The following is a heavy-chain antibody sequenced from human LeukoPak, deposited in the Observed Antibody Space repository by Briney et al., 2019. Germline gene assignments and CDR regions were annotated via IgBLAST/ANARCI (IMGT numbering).Heavy chain of an antibody. Sequence: GGSLRLSCAASGFTFSSYAMSWVRQAPGKGLEWVSAISGSGGSTYYADSVKGRFTISRDNSKNALYLQMNSLRAEDTAVYYCAKDRTAMDNTYFDYWGQGTLVTVSS. V-gene: IGHV3-23*01. CDR2: ISGSGGST. J-gene: IGHJ4*02. CDR3: AKDRTAMDNTYFDY. D-gene: IGHD5-18*01. CDR1: GFTFSSYA.